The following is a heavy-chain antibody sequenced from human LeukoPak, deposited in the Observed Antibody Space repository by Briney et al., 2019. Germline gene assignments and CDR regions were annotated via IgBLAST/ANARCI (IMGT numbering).Heavy chain of an antibody. CDR2: IRYDGSNK. D-gene: IGHD2-2*01. V-gene: IGHV3-30*02. J-gene: IGHJ3*02. CDR1: GFTFSSYG. CDR3: AKDSGIVVVPADAFDI. Sequence: GGSLRLSCAASGFTFSSYGMHWVRQAPGKGLEWVAFIRYDGSNKYYADSVKGRFTISRDNSKNTLYLQMNSLGAEDTAVYYCAKDSGIVVVPADAFDIWGQGTMVTVSS.